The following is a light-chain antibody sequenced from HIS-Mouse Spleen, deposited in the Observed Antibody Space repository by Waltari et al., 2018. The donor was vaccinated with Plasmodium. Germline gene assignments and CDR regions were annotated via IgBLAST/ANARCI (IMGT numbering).Light chain of an antibody. CDR2: DVS. CDR1: RSDVGGYNS. J-gene: IGLJ1*01. V-gene: IGLV2-11*01. Sequence: QSALTQPRSVSGSPGQSVTISCTGPRSDVGGYNSVSWYQQHPGKAPKLMIYDVSKRPSGVPDRFSGSKSGNTASLTISGLQAEDEADYYCCSYAGSYTYVFGTGTKVTVL. CDR3: CSYAGSYTYV.